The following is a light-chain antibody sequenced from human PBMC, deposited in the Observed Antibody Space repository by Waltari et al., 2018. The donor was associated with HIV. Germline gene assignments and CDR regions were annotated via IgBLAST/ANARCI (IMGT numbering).Light chain of an antibody. CDR2: GAS. V-gene: IGKV4-1*01. CDR3: QQYYSIPLT. CDR1: QRVLYSSDNKNH. Sequence: IAMTQSPDSLAVSLGERATINCKSGQRVLYSSDNKNHGAWDQQKPGQPPKLLIYGASTRESGVPDRFSGSGSGTDFTLTINNLQAEDVAVYYCQQYYSIPLTFGGGTKVEIK. J-gene: IGKJ4*01.